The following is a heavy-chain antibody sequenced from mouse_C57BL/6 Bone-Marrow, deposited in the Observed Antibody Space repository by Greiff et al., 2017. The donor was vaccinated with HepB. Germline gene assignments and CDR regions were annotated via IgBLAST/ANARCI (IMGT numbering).Heavy chain of an antibody. CDR3: ARGSFYYYGSSWFAY. D-gene: IGHD1-1*01. Sequence: QVQLQQSGAELARPGASVKLSCKASGYTFTSYGISWVKQRTGQGLEWIGEIYPRSGNTYYNEKFKGKATLTADKSSSTAYMELRSLTSEDSAVYFCARGSFYYYGSSWFAYWGQGTLVTVSA. CDR2: IYPRSGNT. V-gene: IGHV1-81*01. J-gene: IGHJ3*01. CDR1: GYTFTSYG.